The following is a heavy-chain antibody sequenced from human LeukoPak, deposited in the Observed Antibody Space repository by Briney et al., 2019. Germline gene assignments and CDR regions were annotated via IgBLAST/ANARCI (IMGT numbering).Heavy chain of an antibody. CDR2: ISSSSNYI. CDR1: GFTFSSYS. D-gene: IGHD7-27*01. V-gene: IGHV3-21*01. CDR3: AVWGAFDY. J-gene: IGHJ4*02. Sequence: GGSLRLSCAASGFTFSSYSVNWVRQAPGKGLEWVSFISSSSNYIYYADSVKGRFTISRDNAKNSLYLQMNSLRAEDTAVYYCAVWGAFDYWGQGTLVTASS.